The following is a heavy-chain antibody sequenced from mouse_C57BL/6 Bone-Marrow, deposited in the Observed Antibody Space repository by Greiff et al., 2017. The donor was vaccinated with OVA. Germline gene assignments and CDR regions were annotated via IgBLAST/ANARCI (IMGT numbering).Heavy chain of an antibody. J-gene: IGHJ2*01. CDR1: GYTFTSYW. CDR3: GRGGDFDY. V-gene: IGHV1-11*01. CDR2: IYPVGGET. Sequence: QVQLQQPGAELVRPGSSVKLSCKASGYTFTSYWMDWVKQRPGQGLEWIGRIYPVGGETNYNQKFMGKATFSVDRSSSTVYMVLNSLTSEDPAVYYCGRGGDFDYWGQGTTLTVSS.